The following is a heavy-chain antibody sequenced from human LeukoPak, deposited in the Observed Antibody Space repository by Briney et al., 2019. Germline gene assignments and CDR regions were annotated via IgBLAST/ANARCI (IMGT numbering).Heavy chain of an antibody. Sequence: ASVKVSCKASGGTFSSYAISWVRQAPGQGLEWMGGIIPIFGTANYAQKFQGRITITADESTSTAYMELNSLRSEDTAVFYCARGYSYVDWSWFDPWGQGTLVTVSS. V-gene: IGHV1-69*01. D-gene: IGHD5-18*01. J-gene: IGHJ5*02. CDR2: IIPIFGTA. CDR3: ARGYSYVDWSWFDP. CDR1: GGTFSSYA.